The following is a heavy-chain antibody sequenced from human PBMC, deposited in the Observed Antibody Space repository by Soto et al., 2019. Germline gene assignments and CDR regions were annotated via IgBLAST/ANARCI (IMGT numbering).Heavy chain of an antibody. CDR3: ARDIAPSRYSGSGPYYYYGMDV. V-gene: IGHV1-18*04. D-gene: IGHD6-13*01. J-gene: IGHJ6*02. CDR2: ISAYNGNT. Sequence: ASVKVSCKASGYTFTSYGISWVRQAPGQGLEWMGWISAYNGNTNYAQKLQGRVTMTTDTSTSTAYMELRSLRSDDTAVYYCARDIAPSRYSGSGPYYYYGMDVWGQGTTVTVSS. CDR1: GYTFTSYG.